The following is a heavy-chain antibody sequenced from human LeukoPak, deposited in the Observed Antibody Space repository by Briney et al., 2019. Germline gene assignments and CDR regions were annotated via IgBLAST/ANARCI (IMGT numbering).Heavy chain of an antibody. CDR1: GFTFSSYG. J-gene: IGHJ5*02. V-gene: IGHV3-33*01. Sequence: PGGSLRLSCAASGFTFSSYGMHWVRQAPGKGLEWVAVIWYDGSYKYYADSVKGRFTISRDNSKNTLYLQMTSPRAEDTAVYYCARQAWPQQYCSRTSCYNWFDPWGQGTLVTVSS. CDR3: ARQAWPQQYCSRTSCYNWFDP. CDR2: IWYDGSYK. D-gene: IGHD2-2*01.